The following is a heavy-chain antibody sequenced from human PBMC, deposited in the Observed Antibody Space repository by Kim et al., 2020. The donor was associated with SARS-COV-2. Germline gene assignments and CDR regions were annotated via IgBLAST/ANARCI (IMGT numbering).Heavy chain of an antibody. CDR2: IIPIFGTA. CDR3: ARDLGAGATQDRLGY. J-gene: IGHJ4*02. Sequence: SVKVSCKASGGTFSSYAISWVRQAPGQGLEWMGGIIPIFGTANYAQKFQGRVTITADESTSTAYMELSSLRSEDTAVYYCARDLGAGATQDRLGYWGQGTLVTVSS. D-gene: IGHD1-26*01. CDR1: GGTFSSYA. V-gene: IGHV1-69*13.